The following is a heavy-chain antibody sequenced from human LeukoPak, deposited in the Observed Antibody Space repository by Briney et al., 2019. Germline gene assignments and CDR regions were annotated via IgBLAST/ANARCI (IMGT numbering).Heavy chain of an antibody. Sequence: PSETLSLTCTVSGGSISSGGYYWSWIRQHPGKGLEWIGYIYYSGSTYYNPSLKSRVTISVETSKNQFSLKLSSVTAADTAVYYCARVWDDYGDWDAFDIWGQGTMVTVSS. CDR1: GGSISSGGYY. CDR2: IYYSGST. D-gene: IGHD4-17*01. CDR3: ARVWDDYGDWDAFDI. J-gene: IGHJ3*02. V-gene: IGHV4-31*03.